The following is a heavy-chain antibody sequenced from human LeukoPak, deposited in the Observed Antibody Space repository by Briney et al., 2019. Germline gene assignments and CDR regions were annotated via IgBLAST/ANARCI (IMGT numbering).Heavy chain of an antibody. V-gene: IGHV4-59*01. J-gene: IGHJ3*02. D-gene: IGHD3-3*01. Sequence: PSETLSLTCTVSGGSISSYYWSWIRQPPGKGLEWIGYIYYSGSTNYNPSLKSRVTISVDTSKNQFSLKLSSVTAADTAVYYCARQGKIFGVAPGAFDIWGQGTMVTVSS. CDR3: ARQGKIFGVAPGAFDI. CDR1: GGSISSYY. CDR2: IYYSGST.